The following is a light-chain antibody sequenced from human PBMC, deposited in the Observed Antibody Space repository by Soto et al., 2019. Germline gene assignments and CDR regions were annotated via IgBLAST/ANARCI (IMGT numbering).Light chain of an antibody. CDR2: ATS. J-gene: IGKJ2*01. V-gene: IGKV1-12*01. Sequence: DIQMTQSPSSVSASVGDRVIITCRASQGINSWLAWYQQKPGKAPKLLIYATSNLHSGVPSRFSGSGSGTDFILTISSLQPEDFATYYCQQSYKTPHTFGQGTKLETK. CDR1: QGINSW. CDR3: QQSYKTPHT.